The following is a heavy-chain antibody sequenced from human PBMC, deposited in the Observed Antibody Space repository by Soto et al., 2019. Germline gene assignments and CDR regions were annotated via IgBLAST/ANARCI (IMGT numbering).Heavy chain of an antibody. CDR1: GFTFSDYP. Sequence: QVPLVESGGGVVQPGRSLSLSCAASGFTFSDYPMHWVRQAPGKGLEWVAVISYDGRVKYYVDSVKGRFTISRDDSKNTLYLQMNSLRVDDTAVYYCARDFIVGAPDYFDYWGQETLVTVSS. D-gene: IGHD1-26*01. J-gene: IGHJ4*02. CDR3: ARDFIVGAPDYFDY. CDR2: ISYDGRVK. V-gene: IGHV3-30*04.